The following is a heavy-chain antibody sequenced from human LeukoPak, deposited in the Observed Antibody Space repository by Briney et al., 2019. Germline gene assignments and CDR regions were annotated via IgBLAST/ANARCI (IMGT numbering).Heavy chain of an antibody. Sequence: GGSLRLSCAASGFTFSSYAMSWVRQAPGKGLEWVSAISGSGDSTYYADTVKGRFTISRDNSKNTLNLQMNSLRAEDMAVYFCAKAVSPVDVGYWGRGTLVTVSS. J-gene: IGHJ4*02. CDR1: GFTFSSYA. V-gene: IGHV3-23*01. CDR3: AKAVSPVDVGY. CDR2: ISGSGDST. D-gene: IGHD5-12*01.